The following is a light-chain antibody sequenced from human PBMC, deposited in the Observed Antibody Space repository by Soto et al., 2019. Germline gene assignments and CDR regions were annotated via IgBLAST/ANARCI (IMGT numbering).Light chain of an antibody. J-gene: IGKJ3*01. CDR2: GAS. CDR1: QSISTN. V-gene: IGKV3-15*01. Sequence: EIVMTQSPATLSVSPGERASLSCRASQSISTNLAWYQQKSGQAPRLLIYGASTRATGIPARFSGSGSGTEFTLTISSPQSEDFAVYYCQQYNKWPLTFGPGTKVDIE. CDR3: QQYNKWPLT.